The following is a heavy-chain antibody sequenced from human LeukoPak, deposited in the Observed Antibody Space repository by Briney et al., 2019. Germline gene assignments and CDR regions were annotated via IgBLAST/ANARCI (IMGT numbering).Heavy chain of an antibody. V-gene: IGHV3-74*03. Sequence: PGGSLRLSCAASGFTFSRYWMHWVRQAPGKGPVWVSRISDDGGITTYADSVKGRFTISRDNAKSTMFLQMDSLRAEDTAVYFCARRYYETNVYDRHSDHWGQGILVTVSS. D-gene: IGHD3-22*01. CDR1: GFTFSRYW. CDR3: ARRYYETNVYDRHSDH. J-gene: IGHJ4*02. CDR2: ISDDGGIT.